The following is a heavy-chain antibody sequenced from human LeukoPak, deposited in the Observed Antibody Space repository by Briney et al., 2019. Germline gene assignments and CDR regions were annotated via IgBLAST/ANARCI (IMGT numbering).Heavy chain of an antibody. CDR2: IYYSGST. V-gene: IGHV4-59*01. Sequence: SETLSLTCTVSGGSISSYYWSWIRQPPGKGLEWIGYIYYSGSTNYNPSLKSRVTISVDTSKNQFSLKLSSVTAADTAVYYCARVNRQLQLVDYWGQGTLVTVSS. J-gene: IGHJ4*02. CDR1: GGSISSYY. D-gene: IGHD6-13*01. CDR3: ARVNRQLQLVDY.